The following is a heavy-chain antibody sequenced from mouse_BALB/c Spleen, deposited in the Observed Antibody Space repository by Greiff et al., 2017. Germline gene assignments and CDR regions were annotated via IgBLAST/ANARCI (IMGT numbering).Heavy chain of an antibody. V-gene: IGHV5-4*02. CDR2: ISDGGSYT. CDR1: GFTFSDYY. J-gene: IGHJ2*01. Sequence: DVHLVESGGGLVKPGGSLKLSCAASGFTFSDYYMYWVRQTPEKRLEWVATISDGGSYTYYPDSVKGRFTISRDNAKNNLYLQMSSLKSEDTAMYYCARDGYPDYWGQGTTLTVSS. D-gene: IGHD2-2*01. CDR3: ARDGYPDY.